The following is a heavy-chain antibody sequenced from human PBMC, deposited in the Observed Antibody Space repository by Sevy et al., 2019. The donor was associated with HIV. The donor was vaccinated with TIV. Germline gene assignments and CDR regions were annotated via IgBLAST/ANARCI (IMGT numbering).Heavy chain of an antibody. D-gene: IGHD2-2*01. Sequence: GGSLRLSCAASGFSFSGSAMHWVRQASGKGLEWVGRIRSKANSYATAYAASVKGRFTISRDDSKNTAYLQMNSLKTEDTAVYYCTRQGDIVLVRAAIRGAFDIWGQRTMVTVSS. CDR2: IRSKANSYAT. V-gene: IGHV3-73*01. J-gene: IGHJ3*02. CDR3: TRQGDIVLVRAAIRGAFDI. CDR1: GFSFSGSA.